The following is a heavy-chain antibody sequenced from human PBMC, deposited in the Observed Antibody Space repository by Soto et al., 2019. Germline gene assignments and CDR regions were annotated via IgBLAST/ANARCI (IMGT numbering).Heavy chain of an antibody. J-gene: IGHJ6*02. D-gene: IGHD2-2*01. CDR3: AKSLSTAVNYGLDV. CDR1: GFTFTRYS. Sequence: GGSLRLSCAASGFTFTRYSMNWVRQAPGKGLEWVSSISSTTNYIYYGDSMKGRFTISRDNSKNTLFLHMNSLGAEDTAVYYCAKSLSTAVNYGLDVWGQGTSVTVSS. V-gene: IGHV3-21*04. CDR2: ISSTTNYI.